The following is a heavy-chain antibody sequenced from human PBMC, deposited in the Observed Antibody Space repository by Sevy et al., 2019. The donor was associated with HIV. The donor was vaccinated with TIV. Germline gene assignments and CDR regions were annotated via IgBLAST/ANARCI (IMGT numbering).Heavy chain of an antibody. V-gene: IGHV4-39*01. D-gene: IGHD4-17*01. Sequence: SETLSLTCTVSSGSISSNTYYWGWIRQPPGKGLEWIGTIYYTGSTYYSPSFKSRVSISVDTSKNQFSLKLISVTAADTAVYYCTRLVYGDYVNYFDPWGQGTLVTVSS. CDR1: SGSISSNTYY. J-gene: IGHJ5*02. CDR3: TRLVYGDYVNYFDP. CDR2: IYYTGST.